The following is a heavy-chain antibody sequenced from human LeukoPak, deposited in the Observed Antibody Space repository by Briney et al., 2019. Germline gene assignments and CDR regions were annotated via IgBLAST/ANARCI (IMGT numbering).Heavy chain of an antibody. CDR2: ISGSGGST. D-gene: IGHD6-19*01. CDR3: ATIAVAGTLCCVY. V-gene: IGHV3-23*01. Sequence: PGGSLRLSCAAPGFTFSSYAMSWVRQAPGKGLEWVSAISGSGGSTYYADSVKGRFTISRDNSKNTLYLQMNSLRAEDTAVYYCATIAVAGTLCCVYWGQGTLVTVSS. J-gene: IGHJ4*02. CDR1: GFTFSSYA.